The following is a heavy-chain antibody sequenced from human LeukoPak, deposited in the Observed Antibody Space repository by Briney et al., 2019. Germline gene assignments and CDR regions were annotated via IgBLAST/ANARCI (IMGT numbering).Heavy chain of an antibody. V-gene: IGHV4-39*07. CDR3: ARNPPMVRGVTAAPDMDV. J-gene: IGHJ6*03. D-gene: IGHD3-10*01. CDR2: IYHSGST. Sequence: SETLSLTCTVSGGSISSSSYYWGWIRQPPGKGLEWIGSIYHSGSTYYNPSLKSRVTISVDTSKNQFSLKLSSVTAADTAVYYCARNPPMVRGVTAAPDMDVWGKGTTVTVSS. CDR1: GGSISSSSYY.